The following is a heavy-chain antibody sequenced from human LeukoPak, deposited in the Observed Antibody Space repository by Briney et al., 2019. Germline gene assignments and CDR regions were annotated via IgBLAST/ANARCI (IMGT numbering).Heavy chain of an antibody. CDR2: ISSSSSYI. Sequence: GGSLRLSCAASGFTFSSYSMNWVRQAPGKGLEWVSSISSSSSYIYYADSVKGRFTISRDNAKNSLHLQMNSLRAEDTAVYYCARAYCGGDCYSDTIDYWGQGTLVTVSS. CDR3: ARAYCGGDCYSDTIDY. CDR1: GFTFSSYS. D-gene: IGHD2-21*01. J-gene: IGHJ4*02. V-gene: IGHV3-21*01.